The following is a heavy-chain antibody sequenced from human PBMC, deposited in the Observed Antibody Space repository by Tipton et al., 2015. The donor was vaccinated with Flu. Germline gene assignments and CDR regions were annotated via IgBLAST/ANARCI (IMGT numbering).Heavy chain of an antibody. D-gene: IGHD3-3*01. J-gene: IGHJ5*02. V-gene: IGHV4-39*07. CDR1: GASISSRSYY. CDR2: IYSSGST. Sequence: TLSLTCTVSGASISSRSYYWGWIRQPPGKGLEWIGCIYSSGSTYYNPSLKSRVTISLDTSKNQFSLKLSSVTAADTAVYYCARVSPGVESWFDPWGQGTLVTVSS. CDR3: ARVSPGVESWFDP.